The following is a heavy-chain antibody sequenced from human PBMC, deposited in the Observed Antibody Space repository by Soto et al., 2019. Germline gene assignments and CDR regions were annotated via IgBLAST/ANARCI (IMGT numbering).Heavy chain of an antibody. J-gene: IGHJ4*02. Sequence: PSQTFSLTCAISGASVSNNNAAWNWIRQSPSRRLEWLGRTYYRSKKWKNDYAESVKSRITIKADTSKNQFSLQLDCVPPGDTVWFFFVRGGGDGYPAEGGGGTLFTVS. CDR2: TYYRSKKWKN. D-gene: IGHD3-16*01. CDR1: GASVSNNNAA. V-gene: IGHV6-1*01. CDR3: VRGGGDGYPAE.